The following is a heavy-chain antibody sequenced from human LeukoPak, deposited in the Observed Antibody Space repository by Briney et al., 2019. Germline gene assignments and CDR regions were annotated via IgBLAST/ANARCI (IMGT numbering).Heavy chain of an antibody. V-gene: IGHV3-23*01. CDR1: EFTLSNYV. Sequence: GGSLRLSCEASEFTLSNYVMNWVRQAPGKGLEWISSIRHSGDNTYYADSVKGRFTISRDNSKNTVFLQMNSLSREDTAVYYCARRGGSDGWGAFDIWGQGTIVTVSS. J-gene: IGHJ3*02. CDR2: IRHSGDNT. D-gene: IGHD5-24*01. CDR3: ARRGGSDGWGAFDI.